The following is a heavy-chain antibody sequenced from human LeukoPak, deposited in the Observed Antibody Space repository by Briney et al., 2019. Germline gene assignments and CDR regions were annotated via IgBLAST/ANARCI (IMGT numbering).Heavy chain of an antibody. CDR2: ISSSSYI. V-gene: IGHV3-21*01. CDR1: GFTFSSCS. D-gene: IGHD3-16*01. CDR3: AREFYDWGSFDY. J-gene: IGHJ4*02. Sequence: GGSLRLSCAASGFTFSSCSMNWVRQAPGKGLEWVSSISSSSYIYYADSVKGRFTISRDNAKNSLYLQMNSLRAEDTAVYYCAREFYDWGSFDYWGQGTLVTVSS.